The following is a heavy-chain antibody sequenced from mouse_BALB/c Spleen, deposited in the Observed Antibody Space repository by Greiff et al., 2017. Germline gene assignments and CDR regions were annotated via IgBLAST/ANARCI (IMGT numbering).Heavy chain of an antibody. V-gene: IGHV3-2*02. D-gene: IGHD2-4*01. J-gene: IGHJ4*01. Sequence: VQLKESGPGLVKPSQSLSLTCTVTGYSITSDYAWNWIRQFPGNKLEWMGYISYSGSTSYNPSLKSRISITRDTSKNQFFLQLNSVTTEDTATYYCARGDYDIAMDYWGQGTSVTVSS. CDR1: GYSITSDYA. CDR2: ISYSGST. CDR3: ARGDYDIAMDY.